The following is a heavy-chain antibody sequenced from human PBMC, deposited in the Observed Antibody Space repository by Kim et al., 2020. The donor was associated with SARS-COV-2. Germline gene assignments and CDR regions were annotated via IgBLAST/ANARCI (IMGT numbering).Heavy chain of an antibody. Sequence: ASVKVSCKASGYTFTGYYMHWVRQAPGQGLEWMGRINPNSGGTNYAQKFQGRVTMTRDTSISTAYMELSRLRSDDTAVYYCACGSGDYYYYMDVWGKGTTVTVSS. V-gene: IGHV1-2*06. CDR3: ACGSGDYYYYMDV. J-gene: IGHJ6*03. CDR2: INPNSGGT. D-gene: IGHD2-21*01. CDR1: GYTFTGYY.